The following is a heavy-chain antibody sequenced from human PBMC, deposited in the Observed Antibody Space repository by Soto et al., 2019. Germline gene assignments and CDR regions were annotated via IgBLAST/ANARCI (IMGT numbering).Heavy chain of an antibody. Sequence: QLQLQESGSGLVKPSQTLSLTCAVSGGSISSGGYSWSWIRQPPGKGLEWIGYIYHSGSAYYTPSLNGRFTITVGSSKNQFALKLSSATAAATAVYYCARGKVVPLDYWGQGTLVTVSS. V-gene: IGHV4-30-2*01. CDR2: IYHSGSA. J-gene: IGHJ4*02. CDR3: ARGKVVPLDY. D-gene: IGHD3-10*02. CDR1: GGSISSGGYS.